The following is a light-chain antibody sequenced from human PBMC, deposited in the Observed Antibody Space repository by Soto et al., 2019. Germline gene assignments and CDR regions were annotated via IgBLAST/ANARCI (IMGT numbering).Light chain of an antibody. CDR3: QQSYSTPYT. Sequence: DIQMTQSPSSLSASVGDRVTITCRASQSMSNYLNWYQHKPGKAPKVLIYAASTMQSGVPSRFSGRGSGTDFTLTISSLQPEDFANYHCQQSYSTPYTFGQGTKRESK. CDR2: AAS. V-gene: IGKV1-39*01. CDR1: QSMSNY. J-gene: IGKJ2*01.